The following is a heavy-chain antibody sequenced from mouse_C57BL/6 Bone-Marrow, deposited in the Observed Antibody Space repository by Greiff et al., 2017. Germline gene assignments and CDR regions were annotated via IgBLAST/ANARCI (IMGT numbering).Heavy chain of an antibody. CDR2: ILPGSGST. D-gene: IGHD1-1*01. J-gene: IGHJ2*01. Sequence: VQLQQSGAELMKPGASVKLSCKATGYTFTGYWIEWVKQRPGHGLEWIGEILPGSGSTNYNEKFKGKATFTADTSSNTAYLQLSSLTTEDSAIYYCARYPITTVVPYYFDYWGQGTTLTVSS. CDR1: GYTFTGYW. CDR3: ARYPITTVVPYYFDY. V-gene: IGHV1-9*01.